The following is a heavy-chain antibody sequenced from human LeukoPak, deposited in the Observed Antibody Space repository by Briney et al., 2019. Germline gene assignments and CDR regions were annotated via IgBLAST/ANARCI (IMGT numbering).Heavy chain of an antibody. V-gene: IGHV4-34*01. D-gene: IGHD3-10*01. CDR1: GGSFSDYY. J-gene: IGHJ4*02. CDR3: ARTEGSGIYFDY. Sequence: SETLSLTCAVYGGSFSDYYWSWIRQPPGKGLEWIGEINHGGSTNYNPSLKSRVTLSVDTSKNQFSLKLGSVTAADTALYYCARTEGSGIYFDYWGQGTLVTVSS. CDR2: INHGGST.